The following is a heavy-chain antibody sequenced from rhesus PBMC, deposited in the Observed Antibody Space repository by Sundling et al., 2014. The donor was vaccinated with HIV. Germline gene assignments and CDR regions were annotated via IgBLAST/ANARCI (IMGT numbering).Heavy chain of an antibody. CDR2: LSSGGST. CDR1: GFTFSSFA. V-gene: IGHV3-103*01. D-gene: IGHD3-3*01. CDR3: AKALPTPLWTGYYLYGLDS. Sequence: EVQLVESGGGLAKPGGSLRLSCAASGFTFSSFAMHWVRQAPGKGLEWVSVLSSGGSTYYADSVKGRFTISRDNSKNTLSLQMNSLRAEDTAVYYCAKALPTPLWTGYYLYGLDSWGQGVVVTVSS. J-gene: IGHJ6*01.